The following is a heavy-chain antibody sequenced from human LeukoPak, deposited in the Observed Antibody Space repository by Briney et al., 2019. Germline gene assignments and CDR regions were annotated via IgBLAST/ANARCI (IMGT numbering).Heavy chain of an antibody. V-gene: IGHV1-3*01. D-gene: IGHD5-24*01. CDR3: ARDYKGDYYYGMDV. CDR2: INAGNGDT. Sequence: GASVKVSCKASGYTFINYAIHWVRQAPGQRLDWMGWINAGNGDTKYSQKFQGRVTITRDASASTVYMELSSLSSEDTAVYYCARDYKGDYYYGMDVWGQGTTVTVSS. J-gene: IGHJ6*02. CDR1: GYTFINYA.